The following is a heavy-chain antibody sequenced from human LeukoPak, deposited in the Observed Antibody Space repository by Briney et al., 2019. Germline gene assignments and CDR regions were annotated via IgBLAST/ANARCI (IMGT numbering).Heavy chain of an antibody. Sequence: GASVKVSCKATGYTFTIYGISWVRQAPGQGLEWMGWISAYNGNTNYAQKLQGRVTMTTDTSTSTAYMELRSLRSDDTAVYYCARVGTIVVVPAAKSLDYWGQGTLVTVSS. CDR2: ISAYNGNT. J-gene: IGHJ4*02. CDR1: GYTFTIYG. V-gene: IGHV1-18*01. CDR3: ARVGTIVVVPAAKSLDY. D-gene: IGHD2-2*01.